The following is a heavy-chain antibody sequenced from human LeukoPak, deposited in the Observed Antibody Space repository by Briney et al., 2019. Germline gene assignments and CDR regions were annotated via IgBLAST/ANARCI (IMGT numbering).Heavy chain of an antibody. V-gene: IGHV1-69*13. CDR1: GGTSSSYT. CDR2: IIPIFGSA. Sequence: ASVKVSCKASGGTSSSYTITWVRQAPGQGLEWMGGIIPIFGSANYAQKFQGRVTITADESTSTAYMELSSLRSEDTAIYYCARDVGEYCSSVSCYASDYWGQGTLVTVSS. D-gene: IGHD2-2*01. J-gene: IGHJ4*02. CDR3: ARDVGEYCSSVSCYASDY.